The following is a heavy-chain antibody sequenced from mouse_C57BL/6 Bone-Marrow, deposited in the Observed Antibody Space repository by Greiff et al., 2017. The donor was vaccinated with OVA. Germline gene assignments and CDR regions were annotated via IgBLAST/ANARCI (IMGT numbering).Heavy chain of an antibody. Sequence: QVQLKESGAELVKPGASVKMSCKASGYTFTSYWITWVKQRPGQGLEWIGDIYPGSGSTNYNEKFKSKATLTVDTSSSTAYMQLSSLTSEDSAVYYCARYGLYGSHDYWDQGTTLTVSS. CDR2: IYPGSGST. CDR1: GYTFTSYW. J-gene: IGHJ2*01. V-gene: IGHV1-55*01. D-gene: IGHD1-1*01. CDR3: ARYGLYGSHDY.